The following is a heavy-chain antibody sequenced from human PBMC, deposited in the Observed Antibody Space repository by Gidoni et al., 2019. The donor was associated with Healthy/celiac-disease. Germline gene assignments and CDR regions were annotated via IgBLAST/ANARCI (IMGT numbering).Heavy chain of an antibody. V-gene: IGHV3-30*18. Sequence: QVQLVESGGGAVKLGRFLRLSCAASGSTSSSYGMHWVRQAPGKGLEWVAVISYDGINKYYADSMRGRFTISGDNSKNTLYLQMNGLRAEDAAVYYCAKDRSAVTTSWNYYYGMDVWGQGTTVTVSS. CDR3: AKDRSAVTTSWNYYYGMDV. J-gene: IGHJ6*02. CDR1: GSTSSSYG. D-gene: IGHD4-4*01. CDR2: ISYDGINK.